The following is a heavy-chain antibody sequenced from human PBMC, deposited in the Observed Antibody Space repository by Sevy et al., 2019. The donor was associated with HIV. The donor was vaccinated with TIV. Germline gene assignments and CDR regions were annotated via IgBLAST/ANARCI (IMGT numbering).Heavy chain of an antibody. Sequence: SETLSLTCTVSGGSISSYYWSWIRQPAGKGLEWIGRIYTSGSTNYNPSLKSRVTMSVDTSKNQFSLKLSSVTAADTAVYHCARVGGGWRQDWFDPWGQGTLVTVSS. CDR3: ARVGGGWRQDWFDP. D-gene: IGHD6-19*01. V-gene: IGHV4-4*07. J-gene: IGHJ5*02. CDR2: IYTSGST. CDR1: GGSISSYY.